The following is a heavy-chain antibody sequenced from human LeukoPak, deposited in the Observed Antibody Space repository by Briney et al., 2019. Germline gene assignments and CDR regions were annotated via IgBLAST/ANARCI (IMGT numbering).Heavy chain of an antibody. CDR3: ARRRITMVRGAKRPYYYGMDV. CDR1: GGSISSSSYY. Sequence: TASETLSLTCTVSGGSISSSSYYWGWIRQPPGKGLEWIGSIYYSGSTYYNPSLKSRVTISVDTSKNQFSLKLSSVTAADTAVYYCARRRITMVRGAKRPYYYGMDVWGQGTTVTVSS. D-gene: IGHD3-10*01. V-gene: IGHV4-39*01. CDR2: IYYSGST. J-gene: IGHJ6*02.